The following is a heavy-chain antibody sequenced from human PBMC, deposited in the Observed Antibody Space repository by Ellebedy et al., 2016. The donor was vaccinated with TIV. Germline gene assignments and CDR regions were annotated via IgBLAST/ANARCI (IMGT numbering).Heavy chain of an antibody. CDR1: GLTFSNYG. D-gene: IGHD2-8*02. J-gene: IGHJ1*01. Sequence: GESLKISXVASGLTFSNYGMHWVRQAPSKGLEWVAVISYDGSNKYYADSVKGRFTISRDNSKNTVYLQMNSLRPEDTAVYYCAKDLGKFPGLFCTGPDHWGQGTLVTVSS. CDR2: ISYDGSNK. CDR3: AKDLGKFPGLFCTGPDH. V-gene: IGHV3-30*18.